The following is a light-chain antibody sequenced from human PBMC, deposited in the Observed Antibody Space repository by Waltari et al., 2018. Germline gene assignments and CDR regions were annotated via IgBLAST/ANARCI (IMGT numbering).Light chain of an antibody. CDR1: QRVSSY. CDR3: QQRSNWPMYT. V-gene: IGKV3-11*01. J-gene: IGKJ2*01. CDR2: DAS. Sequence: EIVLTQSPATLSLSPGERATLPCRASQRVSSYLAWYQQNPGQAPRLLIYDASNRATGIPARFSGSGSGTDFTLTISSLEPEDFAVYYCQQRSNWPMYTFGQGTKLEIK.